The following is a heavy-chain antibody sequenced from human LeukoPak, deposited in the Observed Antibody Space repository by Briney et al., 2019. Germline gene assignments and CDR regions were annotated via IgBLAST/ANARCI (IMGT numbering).Heavy chain of an antibody. CDR2: INNDGRST. J-gene: IGHJ1*01. CDR3: ARAPSEIGGYYPEYFRH. D-gene: IGHD3-22*01. CDR1: GFTFRSHW. V-gene: IGHV3-74*01. Sequence: GGSLRLTCAASGFTFRSHWMHWVRQAPGKGLVWVSRINNDGRSTSYADSVKGRLTISRDNAKNTLYLQMNSLKAEDTAVYYCARAPSEIGGYYPEYFRHWGQGTLVTVSP.